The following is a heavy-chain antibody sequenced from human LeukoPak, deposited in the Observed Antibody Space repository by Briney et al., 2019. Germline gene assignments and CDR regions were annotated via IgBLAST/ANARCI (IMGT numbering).Heavy chain of an antibody. D-gene: IGHD6-13*01. CDR2: ISGSGGST. CDR3: AKAYSSSWYKVIGY. CDR1: GFTFDDYA. J-gene: IGHJ4*02. V-gene: IGHV3-23*01. Sequence: PGRSLRLSCAASGFTFDDYAMSWVRQAPGKGLEWVSAISGSGGSTYYADSVKGRFTISRDNSKNTLYLQMNSLRAEDTAVYYCAKAYSSSWYKVIGYWGQGTLVTVSS.